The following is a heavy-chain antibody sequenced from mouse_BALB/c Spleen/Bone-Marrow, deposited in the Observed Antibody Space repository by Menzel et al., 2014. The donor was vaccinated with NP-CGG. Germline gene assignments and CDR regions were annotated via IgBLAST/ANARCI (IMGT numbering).Heavy chain of an antibody. D-gene: IGHD2-1*01. CDR2: INPTSGYT. CDR1: GYTFTSYW. Sequence: QVHLQQSGPELAKPGASVKMSCRASGYTFTSYWMNWVKQRPVQGLEWIGYINPTSGYTEYNQKFKDKATLTTDKSSSTAYMQLSSLTSEDSAVYNCTTGGNDWFAYWGQGTLVTVSA. CDR3: TTGGNDWFAY. J-gene: IGHJ3*01. V-gene: IGHV1-7*01.